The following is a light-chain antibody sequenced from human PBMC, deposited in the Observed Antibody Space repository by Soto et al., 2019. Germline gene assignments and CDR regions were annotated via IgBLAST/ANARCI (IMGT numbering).Light chain of an antibody. Sequence: QSVLTQPPSASGTPGQRVTISCSGSSSNIGSNFIYWYQQLPGTAPKLLIYRNNERPSGVPDRFSGSKSGTSASLTISGLQADDEADYYCCSYSGSSLAVFGGGTKLTVL. CDR1: SSNIGSNF. J-gene: IGLJ2*01. V-gene: IGLV1-47*01. CDR3: CSYSGSSLAV. CDR2: RNN.